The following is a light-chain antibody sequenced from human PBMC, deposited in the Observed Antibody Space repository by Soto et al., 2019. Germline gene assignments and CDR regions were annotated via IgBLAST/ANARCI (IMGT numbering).Light chain of an antibody. CDR2: LGS. Sequence: DIVMTQSPLSLPVTPGEPASISCRSSQSLLHSNGYNYLDWYQQKPGQSPQLLIYLGSNRASGVPDRFSGSGSGTDSTLKISRVEAEDVGVYYCMQALQTPWTFGQGTKVEIK. CDR3: MQALQTPWT. J-gene: IGKJ1*01. CDR1: QSLLHSNGYNY. V-gene: IGKV2-28*01.